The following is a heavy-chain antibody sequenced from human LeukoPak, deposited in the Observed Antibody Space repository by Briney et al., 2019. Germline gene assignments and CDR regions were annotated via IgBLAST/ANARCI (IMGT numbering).Heavy chain of an antibody. Sequence: SETLSLTCTVSGGSISGYYWSWIRQPPGKGLEWIGYIYYSGSTNYNPSLKSRVTISVDTSKNQFSLKLSSVTAADTAVYYCARTGAAGLDYWGQGTLVTVSS. D-gene: IGHD6-13*01. V-gene: IGHV4-59*01. CDR3: ARTGAAGLDY. CDR2: IYYSGST. J-gene: IGHJ4*02. CDR1: GGSISGYY.